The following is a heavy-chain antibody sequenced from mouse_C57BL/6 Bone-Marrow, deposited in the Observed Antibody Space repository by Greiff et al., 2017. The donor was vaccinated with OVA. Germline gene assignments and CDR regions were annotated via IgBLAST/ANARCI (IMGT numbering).Heavy chain of an antibody. D-gene: IGHD1-1*01. Sequence: QVQLKESGAELVRPGPSVKMSCKASGYTFTNYWIGWAKQRPGHGLEWIGDIYPGGGYTNYNEKFKGKATLTADKPSSTAYMQLSSLTSEDSASSFCSRVVSGSSYWYVADWGTGTTVTVSA. CDR3: SRVVSGSSYWYVAD. J-gene: IGHJ1*03. V-gene: IGHV1-63*01. CDR1: GYTFTNYW. CDR2: IYPGGGYT.